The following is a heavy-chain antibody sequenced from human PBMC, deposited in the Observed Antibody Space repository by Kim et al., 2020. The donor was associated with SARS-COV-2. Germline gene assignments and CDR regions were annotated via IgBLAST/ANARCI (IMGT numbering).Heavy chain of an antibody. CDR2: IYYSGST. D-gene: IGHD6-19*01. Sequence: SETLSLTCTVSGGSISSSSYYWGWIRQPPGKGLEWIGSIYYSGSTYYNPSLKSRVTISVDTSKNQFSLKLSSVTAADTAVYYCARPRIAVAGRGWFDPWGQGTLVTVSS. J-gene: IGHJ5*02. CDR1: GGSISSSSYY. CDR3: ARPRIAVAGRGWFDP. V-gene: IGHV4-39*01.